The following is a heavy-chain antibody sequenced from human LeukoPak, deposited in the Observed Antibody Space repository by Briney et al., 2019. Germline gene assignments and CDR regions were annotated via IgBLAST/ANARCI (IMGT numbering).Heavy chain of an antibody. Sequence: ASVKVSCKASGYTFTSYGITWVRQAPGQGLEWMGWISAYNGNTNYAQMLQGRVTMTTDTSTSTAYMELSSLRSEDTAVYYCARELYDILTGYYSGYAFDIWGQGTMVTVSS. CDR2: ISAYNGNT. CDR3: ARELYDILTGYYSGYAFDI. CDR1: GYTFTSYG. V-gene: IGHV1-18*01. D-gene: IGHD3-9*01. J-gene: IGHJ3*02.